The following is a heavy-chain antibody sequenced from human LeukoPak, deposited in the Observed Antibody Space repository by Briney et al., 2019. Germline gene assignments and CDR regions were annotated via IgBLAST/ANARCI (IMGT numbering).Heavy chain of an antibody. CDR1: GGTFSSYT. CDR2: IIPIFGTA. J-gene: IGHJ6*03. Sequence: EASVKVSCKASGGTFSSYTISWVRQAPGQGLEWMGGIIPIFGTANYAQKFQGRVTITTDESTSTAYMELSSLRSEDTAVYYCARGENVVDTAMAFSYMDVWGKGTTVTVSS. CDR3: ARGENVVDTAMAFSYMDV. V-gene: IGHV1-69*05. D-gene: IGHD5-18*01.